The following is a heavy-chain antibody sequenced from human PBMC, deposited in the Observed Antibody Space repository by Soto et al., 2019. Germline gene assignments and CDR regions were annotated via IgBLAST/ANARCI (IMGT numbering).Heavy chain of an antibody. CDR1: GGSISSYY. CDR2: IYYSGST. D-gene: IGHD6-19*01. V-gene: IGHV4-59*01. Sequence: SETLSLTCTVSGGSISSYYWSWIRQPPGKGLEWIGYIYYSGSTNYNPSLKSRVTISVDTSKNQFSLKLSSVTAADTAVYYCARGLATIRSGWEDDAFDIWGQGTMVTVSS. J-gene: IGHJ3*02. CDR3: ARGLATIRSGWEDDAFDI.